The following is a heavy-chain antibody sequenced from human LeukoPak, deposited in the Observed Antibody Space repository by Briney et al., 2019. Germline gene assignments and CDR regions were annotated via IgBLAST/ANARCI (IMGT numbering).Heavy chain of an antibody. CDR3: ARRNAQSSAWHPSTFDI. V-gene: IGHV3-66*01. J-gene: IGHJ3*02. Sequence: PGGSLRLSCAASGFTVSINYMNWVRHAPRKGLECVSIIYSGGTTYDADSVKGRFTISRDNSKNTLYLQMNSLRVEDTAVYYCARRNAQSSAWHPSTFDIWGQGTMVTVSS. CDR2: IYSGGTT. D-gene: IGHD6-25*01. CDR1: GFTVSINY.